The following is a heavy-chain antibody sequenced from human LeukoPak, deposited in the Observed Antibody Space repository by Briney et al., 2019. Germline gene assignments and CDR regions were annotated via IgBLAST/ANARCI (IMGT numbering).Heavy chain of an antibody. V-gene: IGHV1-2*02. CDR3: ARYWFGEWDNWFDP. J-gene: IGHJ5*02. Sequence: ASVKVSCKASGYTFTGYYIHWVRHAPGQGLESMAWLNPNSGSTKYAQKFQGRVSMTRHKCISTAYKAMSRQTSDDTVVYFCARYWFGEWDNWFDPCRQGTLVIVS. CDR2: LNPNSGST. D-gene: IGHD3-10*01. CDR1: GYTFTGYY.